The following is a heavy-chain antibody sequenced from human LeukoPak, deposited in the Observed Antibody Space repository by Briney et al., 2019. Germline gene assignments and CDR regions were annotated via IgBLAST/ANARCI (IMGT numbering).Heavy chain of an antibody. CDR2: ISYSGRT. Sequence: PSETLSLTCTVSGGSISSGSYYWSWIRQPAGKGLEWIGYISYSGRTVYNPSLGSRVSISSDMSKNQFSLRLSPVTAADTAIYYCVRESYYTTTWERDYWGQGTLVTVSS. V-gene: IGHV4-30-4*08. J-gene: IGHJ4*02. D-gene: IGHD3-3*01. CDR3: VRESYYTTTWERDY. CDR1: GGSISSGSYY.